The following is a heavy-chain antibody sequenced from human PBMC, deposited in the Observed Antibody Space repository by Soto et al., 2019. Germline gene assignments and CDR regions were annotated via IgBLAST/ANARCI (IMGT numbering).Heavy chain of an antibody. V-gene: IGHV1-69*13. D-gene: IGHD3-3*01. CDR2: IIPIFGTA. CDR3: ARAEFTYDFPDRGMDV. CDR1: GGTFSSYA. Sequence: ASVKVSCKASGGTFSSYAISWVRQAPGQGLEWMGGIIPIFGTANYAQKFQGRVTITADESTSTAYMELSSLRSEDTAVYYCARAEFTYDFPDRGMDVWGQGTTVTVSS. J-gene: IGHJ6*02.